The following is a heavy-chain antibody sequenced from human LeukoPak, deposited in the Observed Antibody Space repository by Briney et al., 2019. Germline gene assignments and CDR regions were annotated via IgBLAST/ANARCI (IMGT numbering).Heavy chain of an antibody. Sequence: KISCKGSGYSFTSYWISWVRQAPGQGLEWMGGIIPIFGTANYAQKFQGRVTITADESTSTAYMELSSLRSEDTAVYYCARPRRLAGFDPWGQGTLVTVSS. J-gene: IGHJ5*02. CDR2: IIPIFGTA. D-gene: IGHD3-16*01. CDR1: GYSFTSYW. V-gene: IGHV1-69*01. CDR3: ARPRRLAGFDP.